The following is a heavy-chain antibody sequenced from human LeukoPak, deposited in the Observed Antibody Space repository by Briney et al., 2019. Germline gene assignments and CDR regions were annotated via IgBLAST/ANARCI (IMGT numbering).Heavy chain of an antibody. Sequence: PSETLSLTCTVSGGSISSYYWSWIRQPAGKGLEWIGRIHSSGSTNYSPSLKSRVTMLLDTSKNQFSLELSSVTAADTAVYYCARSIVGATSHKTYYYYMDVWGKGTTVTVSS. J-gene: IGHJ6*03. D-gene: IGHD1-26*01. CDR2: IHSSGST. CDR1: GGSISSYY. V-gene: IGHV4-4*07. CDR3: ARSIVGATSHKTYYYYMDV.